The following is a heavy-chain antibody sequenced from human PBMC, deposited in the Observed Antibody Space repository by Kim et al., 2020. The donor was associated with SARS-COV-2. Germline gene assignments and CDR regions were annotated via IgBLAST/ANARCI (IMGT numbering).Heavy chain of an antibody. J-gene: IGHJ4*02. CDR1: AGSISSSNNY. CDR2: IYYSGST. V-gene: IGHV4-39*01. CDR3: ARHSGPYGSSWFDF. D-gene: IGHD6-13*01. Sequence: SETLSLTCTFSAGSISSSNNYWGWVRQPPGKGLEWIGSIYYSGSTYYNPSLKSRVTISVDTSKNQFSLKVISVTAADTAVYYCARHSGPYGSSWFDFWGQGTLVTVSS.